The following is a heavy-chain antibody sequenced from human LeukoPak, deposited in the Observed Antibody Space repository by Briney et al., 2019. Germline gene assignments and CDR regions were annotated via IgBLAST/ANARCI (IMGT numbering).Heavy chain of an antibody. V-gene: IGHV3-23*01. J-gene: IGHJ4*02. CDR1: GFIFRSYA. D-gene: IGHD6-13*01. CDR2: ISGSGDST. CDR3: AEDSSSWYKCIDY. Sequence: GGSLRLSCAASGFIFRSYAMSRVRQAPGKGLEWVSAISGSGDSTYYADSVKGRFTISRDNSKNTLYLQMNSLRTEDTAVYYCAEDSSSWYKCIDYWGQGTLVNVSS.